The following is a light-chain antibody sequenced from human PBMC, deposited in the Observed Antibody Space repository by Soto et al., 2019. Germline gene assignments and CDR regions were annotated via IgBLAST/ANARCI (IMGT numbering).Light chain of an antibody. Sequence: DIQMTQSPSSLSASVGDRVTITCRASQSISSYLNWYQQKPGKAPKLLIYAASSLQSGVLSRFSGSGSGTDFTLTISSLQPEDFATYYCQQSYSTPRKTFGQGTKVEIK. V-gene: IGKV1-39*01. CDR1: QSISSY. CDR2: AAS. CDR3: QQSYSTPRKT. J-gene: IGKJ1*01.